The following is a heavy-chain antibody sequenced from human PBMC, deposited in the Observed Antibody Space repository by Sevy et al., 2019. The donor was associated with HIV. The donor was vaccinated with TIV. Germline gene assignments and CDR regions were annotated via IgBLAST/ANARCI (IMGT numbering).Heavy chain of an antibody. J-gene: IGHJ5*02. Sequence: SETLSLTCTVSGGSISSSSYYWGWIRQPPGKGLEWIGSIYYSGSTYYNPSLKSPVTISVDTSKNRFTLKLSSVTAADTVVYYCAGHCPGYSSSWYGEARVWFDPWGQGTLVTVSS. CDR3: AGHCPGYSSSWYGEARVWFDP. CDR1: GGSISSSSYY. D-gene: IGHD6-13*01. CDR2: IYYSGST. V-gene: IGHV4-39*01.